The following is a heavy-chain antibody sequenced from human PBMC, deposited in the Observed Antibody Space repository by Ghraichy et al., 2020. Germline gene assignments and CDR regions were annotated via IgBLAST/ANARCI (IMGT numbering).Heavy chain of an antibody. CDR2: INPNSGGT. J-gene: IGHJ5*02. Sequence: ASVKVSCKASGYTFTGYHMHWVRQAPGQGLEWMGWINPNSGGTNYAQKFQGRVTMTRDTSISTAYMELSRLRSDDTAVYYCARDTSSPLFLRPQNWFDPWGQGTLVTVSS. CDR3: ARDTSSPLFLRPQNWFDP. D-gene: IGHD3-3*01. CDR1: GYTFTGYH. V-gene: IGHV1-2*02.